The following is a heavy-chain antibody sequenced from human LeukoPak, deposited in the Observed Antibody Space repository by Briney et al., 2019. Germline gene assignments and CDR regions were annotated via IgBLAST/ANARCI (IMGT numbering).Heavy chain of an antibody. CDR1: GGSFSGFY. CDR2: IKHGGFT. CDR3: ARGLGEGYPDY. J-gene: IGHJ4*02. Sequence: SETLSLTCAVHGGSFSGFYWTWMRQPPGKELEWIGEIKHGGFTSYHPSLKSRVTMSEDTSNNQFSLKLTSVTAADTAVYYCARGLGEGYPDYWGQGTLVTVSS. D-gene: IGHD5-24*01. V-gene: IGHV4-34*01.